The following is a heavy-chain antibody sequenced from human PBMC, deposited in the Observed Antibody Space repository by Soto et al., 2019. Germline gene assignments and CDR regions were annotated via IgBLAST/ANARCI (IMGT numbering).Heavy chain of an antibody. CDR1: GFTFDDYA. Sequence: GGSLRLSCAASGFTFDDYAMHWVRQAPGKGLEWVSGISWNSGSIGYADSVKGRFTISRDNAKNSLYLQMNSLRAEDTALYYCAKDGSEEAYYFDYWGQGTLVPVSS. D-gene: IGHD6-19*01. J-gene: IGHJ4*02. V-gene: IGHV3-9*01. CDR2: ISWNSGSI. CDR3: AKDGSEEAYYFDY.